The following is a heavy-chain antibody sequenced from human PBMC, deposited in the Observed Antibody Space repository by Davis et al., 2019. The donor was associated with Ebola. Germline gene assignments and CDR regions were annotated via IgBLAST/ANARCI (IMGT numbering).Heavy chain of an antibody. V-gene: IGHV3-43D*03. CDR2: ISWDGRST. Sequence: GESLKISCAASGFTFGDYAMHWVRQAPGKGLEWVSLISWDGRSTAYADSVRGRFSISRDNSKKFLFLQMYGLRAEDTALYYCTAYDSTFRNYWGQGTLVTVSS. CDR1: GFTFGDYA. CDR3: TAYDSTFRNY. D-gene: IGHD3-22*01. J-gene: IGHJ4*02.